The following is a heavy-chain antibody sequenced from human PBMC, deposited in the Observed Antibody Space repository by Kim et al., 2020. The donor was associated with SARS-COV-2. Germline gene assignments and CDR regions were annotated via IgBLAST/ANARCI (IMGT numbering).Heavy chain of an antibody. V-gene: IGHV3-9*01. CDR3: AKARSTSCYLFCAFDI. D-gene: IGHD2-2*01. CDR2: ISWNSGSI. CDR1: GFTFDDYA. J-gene: IGHJ3*02. Sequence: GGSLRLSCAASGFTFDDYAMHWVRQAPGKGLELVSGISWNSGSIGYADSVKGRFTISRDNAKNSLYLQMNSLRAEDTALYYCAKARSTSCYLFCAFDIWGQGTRVTVSS.